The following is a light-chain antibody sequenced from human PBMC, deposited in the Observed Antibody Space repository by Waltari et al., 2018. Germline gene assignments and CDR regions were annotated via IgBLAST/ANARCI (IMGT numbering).Light chain of an antibody. CDR3: SSYAPSSTV. J-gene: IGLJ2*01. CDR1: SSDIGGYDY. V-gene: IGLV2-14*03. CDR2: DII. Sequence: QSALTKPAPVSGSPGQSITISCTGTSSDIGGYDYVSWYQQHPGKAPKLMIYDIIKRPSAVSVRVSCSKSGNTASLTISGLQAEDEADYYCSSYAPSSTVFGGGTKLTVL.